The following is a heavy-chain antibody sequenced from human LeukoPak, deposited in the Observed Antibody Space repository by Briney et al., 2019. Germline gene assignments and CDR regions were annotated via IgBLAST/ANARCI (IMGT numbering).Heavy chain of an antibody. V-gene: IGHV3-21*06. CDR3: APGIAAH. D-gene: IGHD6-25*01. J-gene: IGHJ4*02. CDR1: GLTFDDYA. CDR2: ISSSSSYI. Sequence: GGSLRLSCAASGLTFDDYAMHWVRQAPGKGLEWISFISSSSSYIYYADSVKGRFTISRDNAKNLLYLQMNSLRAEDTAVYYCAPGIAAHWGQGTLVTVSS.